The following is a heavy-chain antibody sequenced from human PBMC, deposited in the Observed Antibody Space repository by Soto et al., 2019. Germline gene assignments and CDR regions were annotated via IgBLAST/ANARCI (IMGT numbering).Heavy chain of an antibody. V-gene: IGHV4-39*01. J-gene: IGHJ4*02. CDR1: GGSISSSSYY. CDR3: ARLPGYCSADSCRIDY. D-gene: IGHD2-15*01. CDR2: IYYSGST. Sequence: QLQLQESGPGLVKPSETLSLSCTVSGGSISSSSYYWGWMRQPPGKGLEWIGSIYYSGSTYYNLSLKSRVTVSVDTSKNQFSLKLSSVTAADTAVYFCARLPGYCSADSCRIDYWGQGTLVTVSS.